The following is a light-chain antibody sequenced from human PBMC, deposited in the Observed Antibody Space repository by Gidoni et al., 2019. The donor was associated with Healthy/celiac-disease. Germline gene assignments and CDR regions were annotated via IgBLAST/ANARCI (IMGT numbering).Light chain of an antibody. Sequence: DIQMTQSPSSLSASVGDRVTITCRASQSISSYLNWYQQKPGKAPKLLIYAASSLQSGVPSRFSGSGSGTDVTLTISSLQPEDFATYYCQQSDSTPQLTFXGXTKVXIK. CDR3: QQSDSTPQLT. CDR2: AAS. CDR1: QSISSY. J-gene: IGKJ4*01. V-gene: IGKV1-39*01.